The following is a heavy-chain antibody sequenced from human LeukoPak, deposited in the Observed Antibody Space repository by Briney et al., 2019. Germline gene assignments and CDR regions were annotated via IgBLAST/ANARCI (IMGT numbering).Heavy chain of an antibody. CDR2: ISAYNGNT. CDR3: ARDGYDSSGYYSDYFDY. D-gene: IGHD3-22*01. CDR1: GYTFTSYG. Sequence: ASVKVSCKASGYTFTSYGISWVRQAPGQGLEWMGWISAYNGNTNYAQKLQGRVTMTTDTSTSTAYMGLRSLRSDDTAVYYCARDGYDSSGYYSDYFDYWGQGTLVTVSS. J-gene: IGHJ4*02. V-gene: IGHV1-18*01.